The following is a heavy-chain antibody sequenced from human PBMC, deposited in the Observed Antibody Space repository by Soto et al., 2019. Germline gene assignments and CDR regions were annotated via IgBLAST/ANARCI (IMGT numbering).Heavy chain of an antibody. Sequence: QVQLQESGPGLVKPSETLSLTCRVSGGSISNHYWSWIRQPPGKGLEWIGYIYYNGHTNYNPSPKSRVTMSVDTSRNQITLKLTTVTAADTAVYYCTRANWYSEYWGQGTLVTVSS. V-gene: IGHV4-59*11. CDR3: TRANWYSEY. CDR1: GGSISNHY. CDR2: IYYNGHT. D-gene: IGHD7-27*01. J-gene: IGHJ4*02.